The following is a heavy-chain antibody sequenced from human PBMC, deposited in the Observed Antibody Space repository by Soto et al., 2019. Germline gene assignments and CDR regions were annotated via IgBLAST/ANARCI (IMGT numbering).Heavy chain of an antibody. CDR2: IIPIFDRA. Sequence: QVQLVQSGAEVRKPGSSVKVSCKASGGTFTSYAISWVRQAPGQGLDWMGGIIPIFDRADYAQKLQGRVTMTANESTSTAHMELSSLRSEDTTVYYCARDRVGAQGERDFDYWGQGNLVTVSS. CDR3: ARDRVGAQGERDFDY. J-gene: IGHJ4*02. CDR1: GGTFTSYA. V-gene: IGHV1-69*01. D-gene: IGHD1-26*01.